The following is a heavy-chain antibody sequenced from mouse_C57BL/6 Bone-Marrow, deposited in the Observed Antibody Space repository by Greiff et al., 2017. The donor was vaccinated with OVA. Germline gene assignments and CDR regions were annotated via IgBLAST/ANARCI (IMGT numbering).Heavy chain of an antibody. CDR2: INPNNGGT. Sequence: VLLQQSGPELVKPGASVKISCKASGYTFTDYYMNWVKQSHGKSLEWIGDINPNNGGTSYNQKFKGKATLTVDKSSSTAYMELRSLTSEDSAVYYCANYYGSAWFAYWGQGTLVTVSA. CDR3: ANYYGSAWFAY. CDR1: GYTFTDYY. V-gene: IGHV1-26*01. D-gene: IGHD1-1*01. J-gene: IGHJ3*01.